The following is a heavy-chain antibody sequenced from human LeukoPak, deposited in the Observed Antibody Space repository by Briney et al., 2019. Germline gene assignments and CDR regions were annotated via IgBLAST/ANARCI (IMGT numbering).Heavy chain of an antibody. CDR3: AKDGQLWPSSDY. J-gene: IGHJ4*02. CDR1: GFTFSSYA. CDR2: IDSGGGST. Sequence: GGSLRLSCVASGFTFSSYAMSWVRQAPGKGLEWVATIDSGGGSTHYADSVKGRFTISRDSSKNTLYLQMNSLRAEDTAVYYCAKDGQLWPSSDYWGQGTLVTVSS. V-gene: IGHV3-23*01. D-gene: IGHD5-18*01.